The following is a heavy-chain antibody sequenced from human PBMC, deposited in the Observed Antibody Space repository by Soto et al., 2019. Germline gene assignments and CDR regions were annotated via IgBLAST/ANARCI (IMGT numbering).Heavy chain of an antibody. J-gene: IGHJ3*02. V-gene: IGHV4-59*01. D-gene: IGHD2-15*01. CDR1: GGSISSYY. CDR3: ARGRYCSGGSCYPNAAFDI. CDR2: IYYSGST. Sequence: PSETLSLTCTVSGGSISSYYWSWIRQPPGKGLEWIGYIYYSGSTNYNPSLKSRVTISVDTSKNQFSLKLGSVTAADTAVYYCARGRYCSGGSCYPNAAFDIWGQGTMVTV.